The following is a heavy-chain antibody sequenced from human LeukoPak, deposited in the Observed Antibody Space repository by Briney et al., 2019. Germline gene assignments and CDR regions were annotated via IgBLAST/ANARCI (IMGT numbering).Heavy chain of an antibody. D-gene: IGHD6-19*01. J-gene: IGHJ4*02. CDR3: ATRRTVAGDVDY. V-gene: IGHV1-24*01. CDR1: GYTLTELS. CDR2: FDPEDGET. Sequence: ASVKVSCKVSGYTLTELSMHWVRQAPGKGLEWMGGFDPEDGETIYAQKFQGRVTMTEDTSTDTAYMELSGLRSEDTAVYYCATRRTVAGDVDYWGQGTLVTVSS.